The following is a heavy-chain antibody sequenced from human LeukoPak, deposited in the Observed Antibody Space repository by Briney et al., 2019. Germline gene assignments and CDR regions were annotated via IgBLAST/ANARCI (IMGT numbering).Heavy chain of an antibody. D-gene: IGHD2-21*01. CDR3: AREAYCGGPSCFAVNYMDV. CDR1: GSGFTFSEFW. Sequence: PGGSLRLSCVASGSGFTFSEFWMGWVRQAPGERLEWVANIKGDGSETHYVDSVKGRFTISRDNAKNSVYLQMNSLRAEDTSLYRCAREAYCGGPSCFAVNYMDVWGKGTTVTVS. V-gene: IGHV3-7*01. J-gene: IGHJ6*03. CDR2: IKGDGSET.